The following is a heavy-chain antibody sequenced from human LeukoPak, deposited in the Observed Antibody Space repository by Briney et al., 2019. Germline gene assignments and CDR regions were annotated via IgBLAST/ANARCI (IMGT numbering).Heavy chain of an antibody. CDR1: GGSISNDY. CDR3: ARSRPADYYYYYMDV. Sequence: PSETLSLTCTVSGGSISNDYWSWIRQPPGEGLEWIGYLYYSGNTNYNPSLKSRVTISVDTSKNQFSLKLSPVTAADTAVYYCARSRPADYYYYYMDVWGKGTTVTVSS. J-gene: IGHJ6*03. V-gene: IGHV4-59*01. CDR2: LYYSGNT.